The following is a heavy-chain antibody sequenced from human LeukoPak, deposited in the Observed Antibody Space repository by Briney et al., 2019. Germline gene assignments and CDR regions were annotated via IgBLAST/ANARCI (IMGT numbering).Heavy chain of an antibody. CDR3: AREARQLGYCSSTSCFRAGWFDP. D-gene: IGHD2-2*01. J-gene: IGHJ5*02. Sequence: PGRSLRLSCAASGFTFSSYGMHWVRQAPGKGLEWGAVIWYAGSNKYYADSVKGRFTISRDNSKNTLYLQMNSLRAEDTAVYYCAREARQLGYCSSTSCFRAGWFDPWGQGTLVTVSS. CDR1: GFTFSSYG. V-gene: IGHV3-33*01. CDR2: IWYAGSNK.